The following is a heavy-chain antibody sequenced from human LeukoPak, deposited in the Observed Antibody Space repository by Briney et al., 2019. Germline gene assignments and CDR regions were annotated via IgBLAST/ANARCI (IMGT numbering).Heavy chain of an antibody. Sequence: GSLRLSCAASGFPFSNHSMGWVRPAPGKGLGWVSAISGSGGSTYYADSVKGRFTISRDNSKNTLYLQMNSLRAEDTAVYYCAKGFGSRENYFDYWGQGTLVTVSS. CDR3: AKGFGSRENYFDY. CDR2: ISGSGGST. D-gene: IGHD3-3*01. J-gene: IGHJ4*02. CDR1: GFPFSNHS. V-gene: IGHV3-23*01.